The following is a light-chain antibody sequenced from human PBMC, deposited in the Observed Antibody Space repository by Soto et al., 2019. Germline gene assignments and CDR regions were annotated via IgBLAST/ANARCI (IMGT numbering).Light chain of an antibody. CDR3: QQYNNWPPA. CDR1: QSVSGN. CDR2: GAS. V-gene: IGKV3-15*01. Sequence: EIVMTQSPATLSLSPGERATLSCRASQSVSGNFAWYQQKPGQAPRLLLYGASTRATAIPARFSGSGSGTEFTLTISSLQSEDFAVYYCQQYNNWPPAFGQGTKVEIK. J-gene: IGKJ1*01.